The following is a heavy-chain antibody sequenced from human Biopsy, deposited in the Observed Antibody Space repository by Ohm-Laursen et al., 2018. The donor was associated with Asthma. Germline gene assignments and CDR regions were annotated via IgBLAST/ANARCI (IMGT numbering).Heavy chain of an antibody. CDR2: ISYDGSNK. J-gene: IGHJ6*02. V-gene: IGHV3-30*03. CDR3: ARARRSLLLPDYYYYGMDV. Sequence: SLRLSCSASGFTFSSFGIHWVRQAPGKGLEWVAVISYDGSNKYYADSVKGRFTISRDNSKNTLYLQMNSLRAEDTAVYYCARARRSLLLPDYYYYGMDVWGQGTTVTVSS. CDR1: GFTFSSFG. D-gene: IGHD3-22*01.